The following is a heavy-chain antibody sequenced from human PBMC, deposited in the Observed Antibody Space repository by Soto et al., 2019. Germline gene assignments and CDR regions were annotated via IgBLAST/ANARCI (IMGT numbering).Heavy chain of an antibody. V-gene: IGHV3-15*07. Sequence: EVQLLESGGGLVKPGGSLRLSCAASGFSFSSAWMNWVRQAPGKGLEWVSRIRTKPEGETTDYPAPVKGRFTISRDDSKTTLYLQMTSLKIEDTAVYYCTTGSNEGYWGQGTLVTVSS. CDR3: TTGSNEGY. J-gene: IGHJ4*02. D-gene: IGHD1-1*01. CDR1: GFSFSSAW. CDR2: IRTKPEGETT.